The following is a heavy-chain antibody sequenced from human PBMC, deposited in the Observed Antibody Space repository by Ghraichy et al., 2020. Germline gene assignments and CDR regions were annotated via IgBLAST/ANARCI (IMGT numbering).Heavy chain of an antibody. CDR2: IKGDGSEK. D-gene: IGHD2-15*01. V-gene: IGHV3-7*01. Sequence: GGSLRLSCAASGFSFSSYWMNWVRQSPERGLEWVANIKGDGSEKYYVESVKGRFTISRDNAKNSLYLQMNSLRAEDTGIYYCTKEIAADWGQGTLVIVS. CDR1: GFSFSSYW. J-gene: IGHJ4*02. CDR3: TKEIAAD.